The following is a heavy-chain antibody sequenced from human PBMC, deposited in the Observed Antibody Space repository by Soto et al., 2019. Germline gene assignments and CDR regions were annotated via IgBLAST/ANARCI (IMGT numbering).Heavy chain of an antibody. CDR3: ATASGYYGSGSYPYGMDV. CDR2: INPSGGST. J-gene: IGHJ6*02. CDR1: GYTFTSYY. V-gene: IGHV1-46*03. Sequence: QVQLVQSGAEVKKPGASVKVSCKASGYTFTSYYVHWVRQAPGQGLEWMGIINPSGGSTSYAQKFQGRVTMTRDTSTSTVYMELSSLRSDDTAVYYCATASGYYGSGSYPYGMDVWGQGTTVTVSS. D-gene: IGHD3-10*01.